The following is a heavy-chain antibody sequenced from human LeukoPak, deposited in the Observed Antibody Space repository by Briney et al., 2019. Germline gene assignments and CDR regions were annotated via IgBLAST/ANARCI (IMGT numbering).Heavy chain of an antibody. CDR3: ARDSARPAGHDY. D-gene: IGHD5-18*01. V-gene: IGHV4-34*01. CDR1: GGPFSGYY. Sequence: SETLSLTCAVYGGPFSGYYWSWIRQPPGKGLEWIGEINHSGSTNYNPSLKSRVTISVDTSKNQFSLKLSSVTAADTAVYYCARDSARPAGHDYWGQGTLVTVSS. J-gene: IGHJ4*02. CDR2: INHSGST.